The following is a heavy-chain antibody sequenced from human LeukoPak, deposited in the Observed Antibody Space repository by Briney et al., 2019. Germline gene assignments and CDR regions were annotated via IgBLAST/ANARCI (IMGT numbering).Heavy chain of an antibody. Sequence: GGSLRLSCAASGFTFSSYEMDWVRQAPGKGLEWVAHISSSGRYIDYADSVRGRFTISRDKATNPLYLQMNSLRKEDTALYYCARDLMMEGRYFYHYMDVWGKGTTVTVSS. D-gene: IGHD2-8*01. CDR2: ISSSGRYI. CDR1: GFTFSSYE. CDR3: ARDLMMEGRYFYHYMDV. V-gene: IGHV3-48*03. J-gene: IGHJ6*03.